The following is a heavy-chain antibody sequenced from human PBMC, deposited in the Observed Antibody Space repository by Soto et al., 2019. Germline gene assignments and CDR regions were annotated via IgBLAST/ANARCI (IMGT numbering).Heavy chain of an antibody. CDR2: INAGNGNT. CDR1: GYTFTTYV. Sequence: ASVKVSCKASGYTFTTYVMHWVRQAPGQRLEWMGWINAGNGNTKYSQKFQGRVTITRDTSASTAYMELSSLRSEDTAVYYCARETYYDFWSGYYTGVPTPRWFAPWGQGTLVTVSS. J-gene: IGHJ5*02. V-gene: IGHV1-3*01. D-gene: IGHD3-3*01. CDR3: ARETYYDFWSGYYTGVPTPRWFAP.